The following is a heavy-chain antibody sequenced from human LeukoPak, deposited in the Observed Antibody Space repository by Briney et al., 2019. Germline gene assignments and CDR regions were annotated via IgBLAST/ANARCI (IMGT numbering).Heavy chain of an antibody. CDR3: ARARGLWFGELLTSDYFDY. V-gene: IGHV3-64*01. Sequence: PGGSLRLSCAASGFTFSSYAMHWVRQAPGKGLEYVSAISSNGGSTYYANSVKGRFTISRDNSKNTLYLQMGSLRAEDMAVYYCARARGLWFGELLTSDYFDYWGQGILVTVSS. D-gene: IGHD3-10*01. CDR1: GFTFSSYA. J-gene: IGHJ4*02. CDR2: ISSNGGST.